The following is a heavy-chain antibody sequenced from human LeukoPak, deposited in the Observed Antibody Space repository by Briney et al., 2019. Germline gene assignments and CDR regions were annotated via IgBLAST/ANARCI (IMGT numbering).Heavy chain of an antibody. V-gene: IGHV3-74*01. J-gene: IGHJ4*02. D-gene: IGHD3-22*01. CDR2: LPSDGSST. CDR1: GFTLSSYW. Sequence: PGVSLRLFCGASGFTLSSYWIHWVRHAPGKGLVLVSHLPSDGSSTSYADSVKGRFTISRDNAKNTLYLQMNSLRAEDTAVYYCARGENYDSSGYGKLDYWGQGTLVTVSS. CDR3: ARGENYDSSGYGKLDY.